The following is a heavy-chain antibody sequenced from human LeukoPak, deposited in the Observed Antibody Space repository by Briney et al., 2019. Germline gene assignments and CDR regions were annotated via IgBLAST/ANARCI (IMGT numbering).Heavy chain of an antibody. V-gene: IGHV1-24*01. CDR2: VDPDDGQR. CDR3: ARSCSRYGSTSCYTGMSL. CDR1: GYTLNDIS. Sequence: GASVKVPCKISGYTLNDISVHWVRQPPGKGLEWMGGVDPDDGQRVYAQRFQGRVTMTTDTSTSTAYMELRSLRSDDTAVYYCARSCSRYGSTSCYTGMSLWGQGTLVTVSS. J-gene: IGHJ4*02. D-gene: IGHD2-2*02.